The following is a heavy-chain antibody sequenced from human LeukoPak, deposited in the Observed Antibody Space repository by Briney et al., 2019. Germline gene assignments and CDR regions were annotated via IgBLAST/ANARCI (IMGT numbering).Heavy chain of an antibody. V-gene: IGHV3-53*01. CDR2: IYSGGRT. J-gene: IGHJ3*01. CDR1: GFTVSSNY. Sequence: SGGSLRLSCAASGFTVSSNYMSWVRQAPGKGLEWVSVIYSGGRTNYADSVKGRFTISRDNSKNTLFLQMNILRAEDTAAYYCARSVNYFDSIGNYYVGAFDVWGRGTVVTVSS. D-gene: IGHD3-22*01. CDR3: ARSVNYFDSIGNYYVGAFDV.